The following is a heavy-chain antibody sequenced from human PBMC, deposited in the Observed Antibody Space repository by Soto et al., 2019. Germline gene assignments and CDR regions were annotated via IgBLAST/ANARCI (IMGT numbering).Heavy chain of an antibody. CDR1: GYSFSDYH. D-gene: IGHD2-8*01. V-gene: IGHV1-2*04. CDR3: ARGHSTDCSNGVCSFFYNHEMDV. CDR2: MNPKSGGT. Sequence: GASVKVSCKASGYSFSDYHILWVRQAPGQGLEWLGRMNPKSGGTSSAQKFQGWVTMTRDTSISTAYMELTRLRSDDTAVYFCARGHSTDCSNGVCSFFYNHEMDVWGQGTTVTVSS. J-gene: IGHJ6*02.